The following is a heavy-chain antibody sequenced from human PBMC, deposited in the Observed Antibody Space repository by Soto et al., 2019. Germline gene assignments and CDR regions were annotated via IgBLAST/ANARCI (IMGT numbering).Heavy chain of an antibody. CDR2: IYPGDSDT. CDR3: AGQSVGYSSGWYLDY. J-gene: IGHJ4*02. CDR1: GYSFTSYW. V-gene: IGHV5-51*01. Sequence: EVQLVQSGAEVKKPGESLKISCKGSGYSFTSYWIGWVRQMPGKGLEWMGIIYPGDSDTRYSPSFQGQVTISADKSISTAYLQWSSLKSSDTAMYYCAGQSVGYSSGWYLDYWGQGTLVTVSS. D-gene: IGHD6-19*01.